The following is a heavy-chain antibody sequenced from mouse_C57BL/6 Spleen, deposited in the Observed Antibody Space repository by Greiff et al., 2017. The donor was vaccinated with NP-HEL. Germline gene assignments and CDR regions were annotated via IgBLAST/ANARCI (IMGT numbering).Heavy chain of an antibody. CDR1: GYAFSSSW. D-gene: IGHD1-1*01. V-gene: IGHV1-82*01. J-gene: IGHJ2*01. Sequence: QVQLKESGPELVKPGASVKISCKASGYAFSSSWMNWVKQRPGKGLEWIGRIYPGDGDTNYNGKFKGKATLTADKSSSTAYMQLSSLTSADSAVYFCASTVVATENYFDYWGQGTTLTVSS. CDR3: ASTVVATENYFDY. CDR2: IYPGDGDT.